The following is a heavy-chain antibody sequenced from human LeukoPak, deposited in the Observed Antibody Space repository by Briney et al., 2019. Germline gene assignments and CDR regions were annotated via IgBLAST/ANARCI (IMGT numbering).Heavy chain of an antibody. V-gene: IGHV1-69*04. CDR2: IIPILGIA. CDR1: GGTFSSYA. CDR3: ARESPIPNWYYYGMDV. J-gene: IGHJ6*02. D-gene: IGHD7-27*01. Sequence: SVKVSCKASGGTFSSYAISWVRQAPGQGLEWMGRIIPILGIANYAQKFQGRVTITADKSTSTAYMELSSLRSEDTAVHYCARESPIPNWYYYGMDVWGQGTTVTVSS.